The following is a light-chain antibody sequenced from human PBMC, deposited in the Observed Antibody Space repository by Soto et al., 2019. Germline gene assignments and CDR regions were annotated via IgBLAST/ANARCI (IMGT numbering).Light chain of an antibody. J-gene: IGKJ3*01. V-gene: IGKV3-20*01. Sequence: EIVLTQSPGTLSLSPGERATLTCRASQSVTSNFLAWYQQKPGQAPRLLMYGASSRATGIPDRFSCSGSGTDFTLTNSRLEPEDFALYYCHQYGSSPLTFGPGTKVDIK. CDR2: GAS. CDR1: QSVTSNF. CDR3: HQYGSSPLT.